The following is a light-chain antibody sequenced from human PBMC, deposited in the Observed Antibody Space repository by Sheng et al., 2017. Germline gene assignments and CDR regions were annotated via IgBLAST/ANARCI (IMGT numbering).Light chain of an antibody. Sequence: SYELTQPPSVSVSPGQTASITCSGDKLGNKFACWYQQKPGQSPVLVIYQNSRRPSGIPERFSGSNSGNTATLTISGTQAVDEADYYCQAWDSSTAYVVFGGGTYLTVL. CDR3: QAWDSSTAYVV. CDR2: QNS. J-gene: IGLJ2*01. V-gene: IGLV3-1*01. CDR1: KLGNKF.